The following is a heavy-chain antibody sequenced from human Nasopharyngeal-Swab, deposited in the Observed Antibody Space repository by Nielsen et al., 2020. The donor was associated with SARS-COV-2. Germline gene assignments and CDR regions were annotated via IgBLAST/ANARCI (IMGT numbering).Heavy chain of an antibody. CDR1: GFTFSSYA. J-gene: IGHJ3*02. D-gene: IGHD3-22*01. CDR2: ISGSGGST. Sequence: ESLKISCAASGFTFSSYAMSWVRQAPGKGLEWVSAISGSGGSTYYADSVKGRFTISRDNSKNTLYLQMNSLRAEDTAVYYCAKDTYYDSSGYFLFGYAFDIWGQGTRVTVSS. V-gene: IGHV3-23*01. CDR3: AKDTYYDSSGYFLFGYAFDI.